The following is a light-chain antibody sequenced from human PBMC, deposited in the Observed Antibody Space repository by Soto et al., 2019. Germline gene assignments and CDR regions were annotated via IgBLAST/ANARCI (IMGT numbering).Light chain of an antibody. CDR3: QQSYTTPST. J-gene: IGKJ2*01. CDR1: HGFSSW. Sequence: DTQMTQSPAAGSASVGDRGAITWRASHGFSSWLAWNQQKPGKAPKVLIYAASRLQSGVPSSFSGGGSGTDFTLTISGLQSDDFATYYCQQSYTTPSTLGQRTKVDI. CDR2: AAS. V-gene: IGKV1-12*02.